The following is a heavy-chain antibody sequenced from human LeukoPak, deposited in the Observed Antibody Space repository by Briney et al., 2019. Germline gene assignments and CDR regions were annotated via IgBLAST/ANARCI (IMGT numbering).Heavy chain of an antibody. CDR1: GYSIRSGYY. J-gene: IGHJ4*02. CDR2: IYQTGST. V-gene: IGHV4-38-2*02. D-gene: IGHD2-15*01. Sequence: NPSETLSLTCTVSGYSIRSGYYWGWIRQSPGKGLEWIGNIYQTGSTYYNPSLKSRVTISMDTTWNQFSLKLSSVTAADTAVYFCVRDRWWDLHYFDYWGQGTLVTVPS. CDR3: VRDRWWDLHYFDY.